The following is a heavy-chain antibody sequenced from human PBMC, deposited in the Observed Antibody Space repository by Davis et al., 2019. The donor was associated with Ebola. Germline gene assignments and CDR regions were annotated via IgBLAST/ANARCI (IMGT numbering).Heavy chain of an antibody. CDR1: GFTFNQYA. Sequence: GGSLRLSCAASGFTFNQYAMTWVRPAPGKGLEWVSTISKSGRDTNYADSVKGRFTISRDNSKNTLYLQMNSLRAEDTAVYYCTRHVSGDFWYFDLWGRGTLVTVSS. D-gene: IGHD4-17*01. V-gene: IGHV3-23*01. CDR2: ISKSGRDT. J-gene: IGHJ2*01. CDR3: TRHVSGDFWYFDL.